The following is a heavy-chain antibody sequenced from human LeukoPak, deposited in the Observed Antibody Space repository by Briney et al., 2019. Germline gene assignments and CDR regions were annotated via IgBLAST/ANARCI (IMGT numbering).Heavy chain of an antibody. CDR1: GFTFSSYG. J-gene: IGHJ4*02. CDR3: AKIGEWELLSVWNYFDY. D-gene: IGHD1-26*01. CDR2: ISYDGSNK. V-gene: IGHV3-30*18. Sequence: GGSLRLSCAASGFTFSSYGMHWVRQAPGKGLEWVAVISYDGSNKYYADSVKGRFTISRDNSKNTLYLQMNSLRAEDTAVYYCAKIGEWELLSVWNYFDYWGQGTLVTVSS.